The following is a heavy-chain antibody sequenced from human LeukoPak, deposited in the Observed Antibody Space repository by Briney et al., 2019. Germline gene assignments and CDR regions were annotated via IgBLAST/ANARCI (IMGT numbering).Heavy chain of an antibody. CDR1: GGSFSGYY. CDR2: IYYSGST. CDR3: ARSMVRGVNWGYYYYMDV. V-gene: IGHV4-59*08. J-gene: IGHJ6*03. Sequence: SETLSLTCAVYGGSFSGYYWSWIRQPPGKGLAWMGYIYYSGSTYYNPSLKSRVTISVDTSKSQFSLKLSSVTAADTAVYYCARSMVRGVNWGYYYYMDVWGKGTTVTVSS. D-gene: IGHD3-10*01.